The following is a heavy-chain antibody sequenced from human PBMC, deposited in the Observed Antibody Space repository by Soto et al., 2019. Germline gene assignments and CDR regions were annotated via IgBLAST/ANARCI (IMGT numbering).Heavy chain of an antibody. V-gene: IGHV4-59*01. Sequence: SETLSLTCTVSGGSISSYYWSWIRQPPGKGLEWIGYIYYSGSTNYNPSLKSRVTISVDTSKNQFSLKLSSVTAADTAVYYCARAIGLTTVTQFDYWSQGTMVTVSS. D-gene: IGHD4-17*01. J-gene: IGHJ4*03. CDR3: ARAIGLTTVTQFDY. CDR1: GGSISSYY. CDR2: IYYSGST.